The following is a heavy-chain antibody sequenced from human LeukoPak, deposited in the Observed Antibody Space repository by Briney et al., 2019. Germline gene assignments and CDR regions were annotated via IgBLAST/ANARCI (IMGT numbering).Heavy chain of an antibody. CDR3: ARGLWFGELLSPYYYYYMDV. Sequence: SETLSLTCTVSGGSISSYYWSWIRQPPGKGLEWIGYIYYSGSTNYNPSLKSRVTISVDTSKNQFSLKLSSVTAADTAVYYCARGLWFGELLSPYYYYYMDVWGKGSTVTVSS. CDR2: IYYSGST. V-gene: IGHV4-59*01. D-gene: IGHD3-10*01. CDR1: GGSISSYY. J-gene: IGHJ6*03.